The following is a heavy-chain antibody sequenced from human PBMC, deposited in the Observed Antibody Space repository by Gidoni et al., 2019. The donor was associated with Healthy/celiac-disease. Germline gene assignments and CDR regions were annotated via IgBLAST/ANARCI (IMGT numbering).Heavy chain of an antibody. CDR1: EFTFSSYS. CDR3: AFGGVIVRTGYFDY. V-gene: IGHV3-21*02. D-gene: IGHD3-16*02. CDR2: ISSSSTYI. Sequence: EVQLVESGGGLVKPGGSLRLSCAASEFTFSSYSMNWVRQAPGKGLEWVSSISSSSTYIYYADSVKGRFTISRDNAKNSLYLQMNSLRAEDTAVYYCAFGGVIVRTGYFDYWGQGTLVTVSS. J-gene: IGHJ4*02.